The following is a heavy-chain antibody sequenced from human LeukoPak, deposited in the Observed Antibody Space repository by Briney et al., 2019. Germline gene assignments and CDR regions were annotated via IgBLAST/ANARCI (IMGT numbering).Heavy chain of an antibody. CDR3: ARGALDAATPFDS. J-gene: IGHJ5*01. V-gene: IGHV3-21*01. CDR1: GFTFSSYS. CDR2: ISSSSSYI. D-gene: IGHD2-15*01. Sequence: GGSLRLSCAASGFTFSSYSMNWVRQAPGKGLEWVSSISSSSSYIYYADSLKGRFTISRGNAKKSVYLQMNSLRAEDTAVYYCARGALDAATPFDSWGQGTLVTVSS.